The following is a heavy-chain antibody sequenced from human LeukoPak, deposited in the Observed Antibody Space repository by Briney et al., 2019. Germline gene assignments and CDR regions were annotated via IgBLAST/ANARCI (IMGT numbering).Heavy chain of an antibody. Sequence: ASVKVSCKTSGYTFTGYYMHWVRQAPGQGLEWMGWINPNSGGTNYAQKFQGWVTMTRDTSISTAYMELSRLRSDDTTVYYCARTLSIVGALSYFDYWGQGTLVTVSS. CDR2: INPNSGGT. CDR1: GYTFTGYY. CDR3: ARTLSIVGALSYFDY. D-gene: IGHD1-26*01. J-gene: IGHJ4*02. V-gene: IGHV1-2*04.